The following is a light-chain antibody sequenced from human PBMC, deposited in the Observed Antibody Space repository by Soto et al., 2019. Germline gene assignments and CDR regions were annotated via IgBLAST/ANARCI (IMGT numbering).Light chain of an antibody. CDR1: QTINNK. CDR2: AAT. CDR3: QQNFNFPRT. J-gene: IGKJ1*01. V-gene: IGKV1-39*01. Sequence: DIQMTQSPSTLSASVGDRVTIICRASQTINNKLAWYQKKPGTAPKVLIYAATYLQNGVPSRFSGTGSGADFTLTISSLQPEDFATYYCQQNFNFPRTFGQGTKVDI.